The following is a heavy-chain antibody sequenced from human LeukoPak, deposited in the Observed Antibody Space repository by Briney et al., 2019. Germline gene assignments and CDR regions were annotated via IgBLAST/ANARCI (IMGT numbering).Heavy chain of an antibody. J-gene: IGHJ4*02. CDR2: INSDGGST. CDR3: AKDEGHSYGPYFDY. Sequence: GGSLRLSCAASGFTFDEYTMHWVRQAPGKGLEWVSLINSDGGSTYYADTVKGRFTISRDNSKNSLYLQMNSLRTEDTAFYYCAKDEGHSYGPYFDYWGQGTLVTVSS. D-gene: IGHD5-18*01. CDR1: GFTFDEYT. V-gene: IGHV3-43*01.